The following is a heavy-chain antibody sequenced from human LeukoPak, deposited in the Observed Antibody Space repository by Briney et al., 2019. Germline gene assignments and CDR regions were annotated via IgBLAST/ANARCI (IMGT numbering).Heavy chain of an antibody. CDR1: GYTFTGYY. D-gene: IGHD6-13*01. V-gene: IGHV1-2*06. J-gene: IGHJ4*02. CDR3: ARVRSSHMYSSSWLGY. CDR2: INPNSGGT. Sequence: ASVKVSCKASGYTFTGYYMHWVGQAPGQGLEWMGRINPNSGGTNYAQKFQGRVTMTRDTSISTAYMELSRLRSDDTAVYYCARVRSSHMYSSSWLGYWGQGTLVTVSS.